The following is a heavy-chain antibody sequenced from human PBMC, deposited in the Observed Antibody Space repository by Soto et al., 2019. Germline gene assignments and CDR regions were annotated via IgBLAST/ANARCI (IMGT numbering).Heavy chain of an antibody. V-gene: IGHV1-69*13. CDR1: GGTFSSYA. D-gene: IGHD3-10*01. J-gene: IGHJ6*02. CDR3: AMFRRITMVRGGYYYGMDV. CDR2: IIPIFGTA. Sequence: SVKVSCKASGGTFSSYAISWVRQAPGQGLEWMGGIIPIFGTANYAQKFQGRVTITADESTSTAYMELSSLRPEDTAVYYCAMFRRITMVRGGYYYGMDVWGQGTTVTVSS.